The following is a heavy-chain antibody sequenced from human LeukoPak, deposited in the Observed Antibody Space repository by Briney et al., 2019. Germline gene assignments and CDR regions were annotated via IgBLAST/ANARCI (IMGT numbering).Heavy chain of an antibody. V-gene: IGHV3-11*04. Sequence: GGSLRLSCAASGFTFSDYYMSWIRQAPGKGLEWVSYISSSGSTIYYADSVKGRFTISRDNAKNSLYLQMNSLSAEDTAVYYCARDSARNWFDPWGQGTLVTVSS. CDR3: ARDSARNWFDP. J-gene: IGHJ5*02. CDR1: GFTFSDYY. CDR2: ISSSGSTI.